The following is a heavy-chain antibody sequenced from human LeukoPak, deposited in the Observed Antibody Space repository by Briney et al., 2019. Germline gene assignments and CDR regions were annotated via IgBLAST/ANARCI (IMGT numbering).Heavy chain of an antibody. D-gene: IGHD2-15*01. CDR3: AKDTHVVAATPFYFDD. V-gene: IGHV3-23*01. J-gene: IGHJ4*02. CDR2: ISGSGGST. CDR1: GFTFSTYA. Sequence: GGSLRLSCAASGFTFSTYAMSWVRQAPGEGLEWVSTISGSGGSTYYADSVKGRFTISRDNPKNTLYLQMNSLRAEDTAVYYCAKDTHVVAATPFYFDDWGREPWSPSPQ.